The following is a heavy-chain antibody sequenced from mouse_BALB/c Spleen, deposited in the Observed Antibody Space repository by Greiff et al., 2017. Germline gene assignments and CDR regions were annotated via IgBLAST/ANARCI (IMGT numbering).Heavy chain of an antibody. V-gene: IGHV1-4*02. CDR3: APLLWFPYYAMDY. CDR2: INPSSGYT. J-gene: IGHJ4*01. D-gene: IGHD2-2*01. Sequence: VQLQQSAAELARPGASVKMSCKASGYTFTSYTMHWVKQRPGQGLEWIGYINPSSGYTEYNQKFKDKTTLTADKSSSTAYMQLSSLTSEDSAVYYCAPLLWFPYYAMDYWGQGTSVTVSS. CDR1: GYTFTSYT.